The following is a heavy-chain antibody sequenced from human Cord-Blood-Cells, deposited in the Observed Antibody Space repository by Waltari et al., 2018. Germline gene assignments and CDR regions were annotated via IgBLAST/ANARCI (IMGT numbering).Heavy chain of an antibody. V-gene: IGHV3-7*01. CDR2: IKQDGSEK. J-gene: IGHJ3*02. D-gene: IGHD3-3*01. CDR1: GFPFSSHW. Sequence: EVQLVESGGGLVQPGGSLRLSCGAYGFPFSSHWLSWVRRAPGKGLEWGDNIKQDGSEKYYVDSVKGRFTISRDNAKNSLYLQMNSLRAEDTAVYYCAREADFWSGYYAFDIWGQGTMVTVSS. CDR3: AREADFWSGYYAFDI.